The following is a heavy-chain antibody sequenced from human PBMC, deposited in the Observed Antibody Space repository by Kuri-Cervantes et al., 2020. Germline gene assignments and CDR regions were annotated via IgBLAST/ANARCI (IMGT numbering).Heavy chain of an antibody. D-gene: IGHD6-19*01. CDR1: GFTFTSSA. Sequence: SVKVSCKASGFTFTSSAVQWVRQARGQRLEWIGWIVVGSGNTNYAQKFQERVTITRDMSTSTAYMELSSLRSEDTAVYYCAADGDSSGWSDYWDQGTLVTVSS. J-gene: IGHJ4*02. V-gene: IGHV1-58*01. CDR3: AADGDSSGWSDY. CDR2: IVVGSGNT.